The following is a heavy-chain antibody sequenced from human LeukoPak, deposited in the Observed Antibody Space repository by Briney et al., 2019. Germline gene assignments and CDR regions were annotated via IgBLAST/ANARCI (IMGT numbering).Heavy chain of an antibody. CDR2: ISSSSSAI. Sequence: GGSLRLSCAASGFTFSSYSMNWVRQAPGKGLEWVSYISSSSSAIYYADSVKGRFTISRDNAKNSLYLQMNSLRAEDTAVYYCAKGRRGSGSHIDYWGQGTLVTVSS. CDR1: GFTFSSYS. CDR3: AKGRRGSGSHIDY. J-gene: IGHJ4*02. D-gene: IGHD1-26*01. V-gene: IGHV3-48*01.